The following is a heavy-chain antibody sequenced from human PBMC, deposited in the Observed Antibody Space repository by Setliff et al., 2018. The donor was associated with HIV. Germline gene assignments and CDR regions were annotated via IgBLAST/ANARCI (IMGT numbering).Heavy chain of an antibody. Sequence: GGSLRLSCAASGFTFRNYAMTWVRQAPGKGLEWVSTISPSSGGTNYADSVKGRFTISRGNSKNILYLQMNSLRVEDSAVYYCAKTVALLRAARLDLDYWGQGTLVTVSS. CDR1: GFTFRNYA. J-gene: IGHJ4*02. V-gene: IGHV3-23*01. D-gene: IGHD6-6*01. CDR3: AKTVALLRAARLDLDY. CDR2: ISPSSGGT.